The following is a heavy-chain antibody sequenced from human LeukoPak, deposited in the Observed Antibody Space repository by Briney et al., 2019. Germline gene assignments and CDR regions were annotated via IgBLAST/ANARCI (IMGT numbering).Heavy chain of an antibody. D-gene: IGHD5-18*01. CDR1: GFTYSSYG. Sequence: PGGSLRLSCAASGFTYSSYGVHWVGQAPGKGLEWVAVISYDGSNKYYTDSVKGRFTISRDNSKNTLYLQMDSLRAEDTAVYYCPKDRGYSYDYFEYWGQGNLVTVSS. J-gene: IGHJ4*02. CDR2: ISYDGSNK. V-gene: IGHV3-30*18. CDR3: PKDRGYSYDYFEY.